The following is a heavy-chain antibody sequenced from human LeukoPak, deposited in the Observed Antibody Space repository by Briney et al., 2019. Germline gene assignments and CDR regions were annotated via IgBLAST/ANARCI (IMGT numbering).Heavy chain of an antibody. CDR2: IYYSGST. J-gene: IGHJ4*02. V-gene: IGHV4-31*03. CDR1: GGSVISGGYY. CDR3: AREHYGSGSYYFDY. Sequence: SQTLSLTCTVSGGSVISGGYYWSWIRQHPGKGLDWIGYIYYSGSTYYNPSLRSRVTISVDTSKNQFSLKLSSVTAADTAVYYCAREHYGSGSYYFDYWGQGTLVTVSS. D-gene: IGHD3-10*01.